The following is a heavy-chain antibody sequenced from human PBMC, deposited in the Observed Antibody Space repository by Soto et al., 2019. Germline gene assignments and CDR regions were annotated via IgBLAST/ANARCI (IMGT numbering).Heavy chain of an antibody. CDR2: ISYDGSNK. CDR1: GFTFSSYG. J-gene: IGHJ4*02. D-gene: IGHD3-10*01. CDR3: APYGSGPIDY. Sequence: GGSLRLSCAASGFTFSSYGMHWVRQAPGKGLEWVAVISYDGSNKYYADSVKGRFTISRDNSKNTLYLQMNSLRAEDTAVYYCAPYGSGPIDYWGQGTLVTVSS. V-gene: IGHV3-30*03.